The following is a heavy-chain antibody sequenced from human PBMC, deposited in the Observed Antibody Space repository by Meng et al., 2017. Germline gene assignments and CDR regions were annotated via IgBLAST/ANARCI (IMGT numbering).Heavy chain of an antibody. CDR2: IYWNDDK. CDR3: AHIPYSSSWYEYFQH. D-gene: IGHD6-13*01. V-gene: IGHV2-5*01. CDR1: GFSRSTSGVG. Sequence: PLQVLAPPLLNPPKPLRLPCTFSGFSRSTSGVGVGWIRQPPGKAQEWLALIYWNDDKRYSPSLKSRLTITKDTSKNQVVLTMTNMDPVDTATYYCAHIPYSSSWYEYFQHWGQGTLVTVSS. J-gene: IGHJ1*01.